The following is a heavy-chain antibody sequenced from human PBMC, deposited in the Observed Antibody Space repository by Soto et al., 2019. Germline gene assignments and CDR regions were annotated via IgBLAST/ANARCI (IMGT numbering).Heavy chain of an antibody. CDR2: IYYSGST. V-gene: IGHV4-61*01. J-gene: IGHJ6*02. CDR3: ARDPATISGYYYGMDV. Sequence: SETLSLTCTVSGGSVSSGSYYWSWIRQPPGKGLEWIGYIYYSGSTNYNPSLKSRVTISVDTSKNQFSLKLSSVTAADTAVYYCARDPATISGYYYGMDVWGQGTTVTVSS. CDR1: GGSVSSGSYY. D-gene: IGHD5-12*01.